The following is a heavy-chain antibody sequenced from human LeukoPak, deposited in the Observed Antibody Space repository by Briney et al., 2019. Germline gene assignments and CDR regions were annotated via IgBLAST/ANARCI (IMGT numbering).Heavy chain of an antibody. V-gene: IGHV3-23*01. J-gene: IGHJ4*02. D-gene: IGHD3-22*01. CDR1: GFTFSSYV. CDR2: ISGSGGST. Sequence: GGSLRLSCAASGFTFSSYVMSWVRQAPGKGLEWVSAISGSGGSTYYADSVKGRFTISRDNSKNTLYMQMNSLRAEDTAVYYCAKSHDSSGSDYLGQGTLVTVSS. CDR3: AKSHDSSGSDY.